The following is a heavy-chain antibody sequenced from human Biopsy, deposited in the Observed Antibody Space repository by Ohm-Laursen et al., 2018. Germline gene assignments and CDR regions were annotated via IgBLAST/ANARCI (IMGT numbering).Heavy chain of an antibody. CDR2: ISNDGDIK. J-gene: IGHJ4*02. V-gene: IGHV3-30*18. D-gene: IGHD3-22*01. CDR1: GFTFSSYG. CDR3: AKGRFPYTSGYSSVFEY. Sequence: SLRLACAAFGFTFSSYGMHWVGQAPGKGLEWVSLISNDGDIKYSADPMKGRFTITRDNSRNTLFLQMNSLKAEDTAVYYCAKGRFPYTSGYSSVFEYWGQGTLVTVSS.